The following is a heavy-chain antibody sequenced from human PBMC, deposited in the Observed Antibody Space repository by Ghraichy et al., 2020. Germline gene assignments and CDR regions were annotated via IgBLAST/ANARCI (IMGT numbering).Heavy chain of an antibody. J-gene: IGHJ3*02. CDR3: ARRREGAFDI. CDR1: GGSISSSDYY. CDR2: IYYSGST. Sequence: SETLSLTCTVSGGSISSSDYYWGWIRQPPGKGLEWIGSIYYSGSTYYNPSLKSRVTISVDTSKNQFSLKLSTVTAADTAVYYCARRREGAFDIWGQGTMVTVSS. V-gene: IGHV4-39*01. D-gene: IGHD1-26*01.